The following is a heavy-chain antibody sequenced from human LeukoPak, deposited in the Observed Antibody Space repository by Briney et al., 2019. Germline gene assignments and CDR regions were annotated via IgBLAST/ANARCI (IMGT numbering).Heavy chain of an antibody. CDR3: ARQWFGEGHWYFDL. CDR1: GGSISSSSYY. D-gene: IGHD3-10*01. V-gene: IGHV4-39*01. Sequence: SETLSLTCTVSGGSISSSSYYWGWIRQPPGKGLEWIGSIYYSGSTYYNPSLKSRVTISVDTSKNQFSLKLSSVTAADTAVYYCARQWFGEGHWYFDLWGRGTLVTVSS. J-gene: IGHJ2*01. CDR2: IYYSGST.